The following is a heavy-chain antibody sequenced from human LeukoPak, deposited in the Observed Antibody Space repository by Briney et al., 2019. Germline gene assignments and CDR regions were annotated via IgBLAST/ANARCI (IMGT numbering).Heavy chain of an antibody. CDR1: GGTFGSYA. V-gene: IGHV1-69*01. CDR3: ARDYYDSSGYYSCSGY. CDR2: IIPIFGTA. Sequence: SVKVSCKASGGTFGSYAISWVRQAPGQGLEWMGGIIPIFGTANYAQKFQGRVTITADESTSTAYMELSSLRSEDTAVYYCARDYYDSSGYYSCSGYWGQGTLVTVSS. D-gene: IGHD3-22*01. J-gene: IGHJ4*02.